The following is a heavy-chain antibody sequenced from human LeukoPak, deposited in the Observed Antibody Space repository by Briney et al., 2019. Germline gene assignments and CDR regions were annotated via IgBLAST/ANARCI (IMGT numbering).Heavy chain of an antibody. Sequence: GGSLRLSCAASGFTFSNAWMSWVRQAPGKGLEWVGRIKSKTDGGTKDYAAPVKGRFTISRDDSKNTLYLQMNSLKTEDTAVYYCTSLSSGWYRADYWGQGTLVTVSS. CDR3: TSLSSGWYRADY. D-gene: IGHD6-19*01. CDR1: GFTFSNAW. J-gene: IGHJ4*02. V-gene: IGHV3-15*01. CDR2: IKSKTDGGTK.